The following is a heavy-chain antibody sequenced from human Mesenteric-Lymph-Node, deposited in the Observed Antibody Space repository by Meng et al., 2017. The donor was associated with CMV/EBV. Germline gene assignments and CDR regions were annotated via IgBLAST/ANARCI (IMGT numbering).Heavy chain of an antibody. Sequence: HWRPGLLHASETLSLTCSVYGGSCSGYHWNLIRQSPEKGLEWIGEMNHSGSTTYNPSFTSRIIISVDTSTNQISLNMSSVPAADTAVYYCARGSSYDILTGYFDYWGQGALVTVSS. CDR3: ARGSSYDILTGYFDY. V-gene: IGHV4-34*01. D-gene: IGHD3-9*01. CDR1: GGSCSGYH. CDR2: MNHSGST. J-gene: IGHJ4*02.